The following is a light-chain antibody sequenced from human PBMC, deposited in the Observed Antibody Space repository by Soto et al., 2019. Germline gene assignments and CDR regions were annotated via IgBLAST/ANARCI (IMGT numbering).Light chain of an antibody. J-gene: IGKJ2*01. V-gene: IGKV3-11*01. Sequence: EIVLTQSPATLSLSPGERGTLSCRASQSVSSYLAWYQQKPGQAPRLLIYDASNRATGIPARFSGSGSGTDFTLTISSLEPEDFAVYYCQQRSNWPLMYTFGQGTKLEIK. CDR3: QQRSNWPLMYT. CDR1: QSVSSY. CDR2: DAS.